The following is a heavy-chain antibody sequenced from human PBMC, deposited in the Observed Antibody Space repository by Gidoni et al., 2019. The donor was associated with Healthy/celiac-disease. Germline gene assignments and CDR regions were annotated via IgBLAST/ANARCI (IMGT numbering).Heavy chain of an antibody. J-gene: IGHJ6*03. D-gene: IGHD2-2*01. CDR1: GFTFRSYA. V-gene: IGHV3-23*01. CDR3: AKGYCSSTSCYALPYYYYYMDV. CDR2: IRSSGGST. Sequence: VQLLESGGGLVQPGGSLRLSCAASGFTFRSYAMSWVRQAPGKGLEWVSAIRSSGGSTYYADSVKGRFTISRDNSKNTLYLQMNSLRAEDTAVYYCAKGYCSSTSCYALPYYYYYMDVWGKGTTVTVSS.